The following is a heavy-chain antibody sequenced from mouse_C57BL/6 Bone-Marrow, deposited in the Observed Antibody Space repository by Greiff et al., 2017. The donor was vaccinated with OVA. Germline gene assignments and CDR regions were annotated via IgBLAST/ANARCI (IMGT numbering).Heavy chain of an antibody. CDR2: IDPSDSYT. CDR3: AREYYGSSYFDY. CDR1: GYTFTSYW. J-gene: IGHJ2*01. V-gene: IGHV1-69*01. D-gene: IGHD1-1*01. Sequence: QVQLKQPGAELVMPGASVKLSCKASGYTFTSYWMHWVKQRPGQGLEWIGEIDPSDSYTNYNQKFKGKSTLTVDKSSSTAYMQLSSLTSEDSAVYYGAREYYGSSYFDYWGQGTTLTVSS.